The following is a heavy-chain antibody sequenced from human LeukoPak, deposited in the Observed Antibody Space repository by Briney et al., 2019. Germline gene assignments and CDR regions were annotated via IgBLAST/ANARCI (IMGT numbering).Heavy chain of an antibody. CDR2: ISGSSSYI. CDR3: AREGHFIL. V-gene: IGHV3-21*01. J-gene: IGHJ4*02. Sequence: GGSLRLSCAASGFTFSTYTMNWVRQAPGKGLEWVSFISGSSSYIYYADSVKGRITISRDNAKNSLYLQTNSLRAEDTAVYYCAREGHFILWGQGTLVTVSS. D-gene: IGHD3-3*02. CDR1: GFTFSTYT.